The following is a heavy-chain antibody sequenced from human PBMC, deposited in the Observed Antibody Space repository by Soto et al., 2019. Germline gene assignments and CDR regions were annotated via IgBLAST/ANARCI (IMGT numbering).Heavy chain of an antibody. CDR1: GGSISSGDYY. D-gene: IGHD2-8*02. CDR2: IYYSGST. J-gene: IGHJ4*02. CDR3: ATVSYFTAFHY. Sequence: QVQLQEAGPGLVKPSQTLSLTCTVSGGSISSGDYYWSWIRQPPGKGLEWIGYIYYSGSTHYNPSLMSRVTISLDSSTNQLSLKLSSLTAADTAVYYCATVSYFTAFHYWGPGTLVTVSS. V-gene: IGHV4-30-4*01.